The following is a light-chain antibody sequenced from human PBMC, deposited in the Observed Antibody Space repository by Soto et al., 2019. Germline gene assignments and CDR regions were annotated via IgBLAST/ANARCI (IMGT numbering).Light chain of an antibody. V-gene: IGLV2-14*01. CDR3: GLYTSSSTVV. J-gene: IGLJ2*01. CDR2: DVS. Sequence: QSALTRPASVSGSPGQSITISCTGTSSDIDDYNYVSWYQQHPGKAPKLMVYDVSYRPSGVSNRFSGSKSGSTASLTISGLQAEDEADYYCGLYTSSSTVVFGGGTKLTVL. CDR1: SSDIDDYNY.